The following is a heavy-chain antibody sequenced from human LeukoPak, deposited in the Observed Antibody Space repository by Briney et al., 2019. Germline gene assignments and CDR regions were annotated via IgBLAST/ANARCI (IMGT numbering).Heavy chain of an antibody. Sequence: SVKVSCKASGGTFSSYATSWVRQAPGQGLEWMGGIIPIFGTANYAQKFQGRVTITADESTSTAYMELSSLGSEDTAVYYCARDLGSDYGDYGWFDPWGQGTLVTVSS. CDR3: ARDLGSDYGDYGWFDP. D-gene: IGHD4-17*01. CDR2: IIPIFGTA. V-gene: IGHV1-69*13. CDR1: GGTFSSYA. J-gene: IGHJ5*02.